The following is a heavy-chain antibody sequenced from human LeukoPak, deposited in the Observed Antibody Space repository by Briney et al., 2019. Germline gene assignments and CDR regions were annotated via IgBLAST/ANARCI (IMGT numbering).Heavy chain of an antibody. CDR1: GYTFTSYG. V-gene: IGHV1-18*01. D-gene: IGHD3-22*01. J-gene: IGHJ4*02. CDR2: ISAYNGNT. CDR3: ARVRPKYLTMIVVANDY. Sequence: ASVKVSCKASGYTFTSYGISWVRQDPGQGLEWMGWISAYNGNTNYAQKLQGRVTMTTDTSTSTAYMELRSLRSDDTAVYYCARVRPKYLTMIVVANDYWGQGTLVTVSS.